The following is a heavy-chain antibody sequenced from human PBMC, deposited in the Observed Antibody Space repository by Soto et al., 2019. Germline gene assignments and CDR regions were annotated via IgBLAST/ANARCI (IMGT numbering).Heavy chain of an antibody. CDR1: GFTFSSYA. CDR3: AKDRDSKKLLPFDY. CDR2: ISGSGGST. J-gene: IGHJ4*02. V-gene: IGHV3-23*01. Sequence: GGSLRLSCAASGFTFSSYAMTWVRQAPGKGLEWVSGISGSGGSTSYADSVKGRFTISRDNSKNTLYLQMNSLRDDDTAVYYSAKDRDSKKLLPFDYWGQGTLVTVSS. D-gene: IGHD2-21*02.